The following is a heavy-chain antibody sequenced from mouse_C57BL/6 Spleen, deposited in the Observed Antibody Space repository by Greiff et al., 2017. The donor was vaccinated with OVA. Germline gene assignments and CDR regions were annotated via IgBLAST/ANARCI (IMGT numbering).Heavy chain of an antibody. Sequence: EVKLLESGTVLARPGASVKMSCKTSGYTFTSYWMHWVKQRPGQGLEWIGAIYPGNSVTSYNQKFKGKARLTAVTSASTAYMELSSLTNEDSAVYYCTGGGYGSTHFDYWGQGTTLTVSS. CDR3: TGGGYGSTHFDY. CDR2: IYPGNSVT. V-gene: IGHV1-5*01. J-gene: IGHJ2*01. CDR1: GYTFTSYW. D-gene: IGHD1-1*01.